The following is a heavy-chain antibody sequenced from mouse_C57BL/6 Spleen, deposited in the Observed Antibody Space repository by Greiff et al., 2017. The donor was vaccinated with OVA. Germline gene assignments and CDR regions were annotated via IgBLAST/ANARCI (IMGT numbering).Heavy chain of an antibody. CDR2: IYPRSGNT. CDR3: ARTLDSSGYEGFDY. V-gene: IGHV1-81*01. Sequence: QVQLQQSGAELARPGASVKLSCKASGYTFTSYGISWVKQRTGQGLEWIGEIYPRSGNTYYNEKFKGKATLTADKSSSTAYMELRSLTSEDSAVYFCARTLDSSGYEGFDYWGQGTTLTVSS. D-gene: IGHD3-2*02. CDR1: GYTFTSYG. J-gene: IGHJ2*01.